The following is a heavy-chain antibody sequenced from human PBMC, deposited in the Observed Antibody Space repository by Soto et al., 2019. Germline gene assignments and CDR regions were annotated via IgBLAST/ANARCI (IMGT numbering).Heavy chain of an antibody. Sequence: QVQLVESGGGVVQPGRSPRLSCAASGFTFSSYGMHWVRQAPGKGLEWVAVISYDGSNKYYADSVKGRFTISRDNSKNTLYLQMNSLRAEDTAVYYCAKSGDILTGYYLEYYFDYWGQGTLVTVSS. CDR2: ISYDGSNK. CDR3: AKSGDILTGYYLEYYFDY. V-gene: IGHV3-30*18. J-gene: IGHJ4*02. CDR1: GFTFSSYG. D-gene: IGHD3-9*01.